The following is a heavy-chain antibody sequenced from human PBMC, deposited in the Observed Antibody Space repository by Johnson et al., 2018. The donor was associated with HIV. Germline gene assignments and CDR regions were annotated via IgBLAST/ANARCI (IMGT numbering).Heavy chain of an antibody. CDR1: GFTFDDYG. J-gene: IGHJ3*02. Sequence: VQLVESGGGVVRPGGSLRLSCAASGFTFDDYGMSWVRQDPGTGLEWVSGLNWNGGGTCYADSVRGRFTISRDNAKNSLYLQMNSLRAEDTALYYCARDGDSSSGYQPDAFDIWGQGTMVTVSS. CDR3: ARDGDSSSGYQPDAFDI. V-gene: IGHV3-20*04. CDR2: LNWNGGGT. D-gene: IGHD3-22*01.